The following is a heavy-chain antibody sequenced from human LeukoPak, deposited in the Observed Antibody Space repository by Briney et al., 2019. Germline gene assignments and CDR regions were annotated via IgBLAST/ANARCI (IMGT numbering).Heavy chain of an antibody. J-gene: IGHJ5*02. CDR3: ARDFHSSTWSGGGWFDP. CDR2: VYYIGSP. D-gene: IGHD6-13*01. V-gene: IGHV4-39*07. Sequence: SSETLSLTCNVSGGSVLSGGYYGAWIRQPPGKGLEWIGSVYYIGSPYYNPYLKSRVTISIDTSKNQFSLKLSSVTAADTAVYYCARDFHSSTWSGGGWFDPWGQGILVTVSS. CDR1: GGSVLSGGYY.